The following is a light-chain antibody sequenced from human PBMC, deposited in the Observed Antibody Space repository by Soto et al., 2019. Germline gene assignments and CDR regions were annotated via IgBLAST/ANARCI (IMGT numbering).Light chain of an antibody. CDR2: GAS. CDR1: QTIIGNY. J-gene: IGKJ4*01. V-gene: IGKV3-20*01. Sequence: ESVLTQSPGTLSLSPGERATLSCRASQTIIGNYLAWYQQKPGQAPRLLIYGASNRATGVPDRFSGSYSGTDFSLTITRLEPEDVAVYYCQLYGSSLLTFGGGTKVEIK. CDR3: QLYGSSLLT.